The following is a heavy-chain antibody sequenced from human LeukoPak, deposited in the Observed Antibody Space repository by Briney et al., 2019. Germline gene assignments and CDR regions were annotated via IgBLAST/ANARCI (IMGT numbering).Heavy chain of an antibody. D-gene: IGHD5-18*01. J-gene: IGHJ4*02. CDR3: ASGKETSMAQGY. V-gene: IGHV3-30*04. Sequence: GGSLRLSCAASGFTFSSYAMHWVRQAPGKGLEWVAVISYDGSNKYYADSVKGRFTISRDNSKNTLYLQMNSLRAEDTAVYYCASGKETSMAQGYWGQGTLVTVSS. CDR2: ISYDGSNK. CDR1: GFTFSSYA.